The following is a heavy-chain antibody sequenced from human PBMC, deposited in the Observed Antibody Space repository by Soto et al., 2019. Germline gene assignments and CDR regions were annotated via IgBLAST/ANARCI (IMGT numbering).Heavy chain of an antibody. J-gene: IGHJ4*02. V-gene: IGHV4-59*01. CDR2: IYYSGST. D-gene: IGHD3-22*01. Sequence: QVQLQESGPGLVKPSETLSLTCTVSGGSILSYYWSWVRQPPGKELEYIGHIYYSGSTTYNPSLKSRVTXSXXTSKEQFSLKLTSVTAADTAVYYCATYDSTGKFDYWGQGTLVTVSS. CDR1: GGSILSYY. CDR3: ATYDSTGKFDY.